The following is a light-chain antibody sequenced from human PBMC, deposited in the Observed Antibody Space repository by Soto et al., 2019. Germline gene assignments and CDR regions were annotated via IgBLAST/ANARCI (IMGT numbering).Light chain of an antibody. CDR2: QDT. J-gene: IGLJ2*01. V-gene: IGLV3-1*01. Sequence: SYELTQPPSVSVSPGQTASIACSGANLGDKYASWYQQKTGQSPVLVIYQDTKRPSGIPERFSGSTSGNTATLTISGTQAMDEADYYCQAWGTSTVFGGGTKLTVL. CDR1: NLGDKY. CDR3: QAWGTSTV.